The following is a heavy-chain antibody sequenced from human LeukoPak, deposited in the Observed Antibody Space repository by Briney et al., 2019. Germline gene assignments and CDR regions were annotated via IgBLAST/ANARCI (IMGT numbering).Heavy chain of an antibody. J-gene: IGHJ6*02. Sequence: EASVKVSCKASGYTFTSYYMHWVRQAPGQGLEWMGIINPSGGSTSYAQKFQGRVTMTRDTSTSTVYMELSSLRSEDTAVYYCARELTVDTAIPTMGYYYYGMDVWGQGTTVTVSS. V-gene: IGHV1-46*01. CDR2: INPSGGST. CDR1: GYTFTSYY. CDR3: ARELTVDTAIPTMGYYYYGMDV. D-gene: IGHD5-18*01.